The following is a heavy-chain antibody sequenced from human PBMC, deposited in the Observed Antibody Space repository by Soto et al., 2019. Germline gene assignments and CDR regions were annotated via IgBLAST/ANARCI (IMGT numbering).Heavy chain of an antibody. CDR2: ISSSSSYI. CDR1: GFTFSSYS. Sequence: PGGSLRLSCAASGFTFSSYSMNWVRQAPGKGLEWVSSISSSSSYIYYADSVKGRFTISRDNAKNSLYLQMNSLRAEDTAVYYCARDYDILTGGQYYGMDVWGQGTTVTVSS. J-gene: IGHJ6*02. D-gene: IGHD3-9*01. V-gene: IGHV3-21*01. CDR3: ARDYDILTGGQYYGMDV.